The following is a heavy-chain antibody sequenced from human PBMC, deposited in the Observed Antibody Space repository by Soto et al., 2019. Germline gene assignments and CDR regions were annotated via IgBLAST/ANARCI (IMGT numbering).Heavy chain of an antibody. V-gene: IGHV3-21*01. J-gene: IGHJ6*02. CDR2: ISSSSSYI. Sequence: GGSLRLSCAAFGFTFSSYSMNWVRQAPGKGLEWVSSISSSSSYIYYADSVKGRFTISRDNAKNSLYLQMNSLRAEDTAVYSCAHYGDYVPSGMDVWGQGTTVTVS. CDR1: GFTFSSYS. CDR3: AHYGDYVPSGMDV. D-gene: IGHD4-17*01.